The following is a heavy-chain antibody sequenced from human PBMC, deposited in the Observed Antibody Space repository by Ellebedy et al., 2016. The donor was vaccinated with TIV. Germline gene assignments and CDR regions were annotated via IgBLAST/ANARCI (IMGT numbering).Heavy chain of an antibody. CDR2: IDYSGAA. D-gene: IGHD4-11*01. Sequence: MPSETLSLTCTVSGIPIGRSSYFWGWIRQPPGKGLEWIGSIDYSGAASYNTSLKSRVTISGDTSKNQFSLRLSSVTAAETAVYYCARGDYSNYATSYNWFDPWGQGSLVTVSS. V-gene: IGHV4-39*01. CDR1: GIPIGRSSYF. J-gene: IGHJ5*02. CDR3: ARGDYSNYATSYNWFDP.